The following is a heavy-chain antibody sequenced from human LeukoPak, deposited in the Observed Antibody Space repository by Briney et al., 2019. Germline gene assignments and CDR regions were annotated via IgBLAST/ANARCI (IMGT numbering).Heavy chain of an antibody. Sequence: GGSLRLSCAASGFTFSSYGMYWVRQAPGKGLEWVAFIRYDGSNKYYADSVKGRFTISRDNSKNTLYLQMNSLRAEDTAVYYCAKDGWAYCSSTSCYAGIFDYWGQGTLVTVSS. D-gene: IGHD2-2*01. CDR1: GFTFSSYG. V-gene: IGHV3-30*02. CDR3: AKDGWAYCSSTSCYAGIFDY. J-gene: IGHJ4*02. CDR2: IRYDGSNK.